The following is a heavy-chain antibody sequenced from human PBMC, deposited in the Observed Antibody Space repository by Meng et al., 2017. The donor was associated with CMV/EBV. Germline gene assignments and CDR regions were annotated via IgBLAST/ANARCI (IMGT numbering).Heavy chain of an antibody. V-gene: IGHV4-4*07. CDR2: IYTSGST. CDR3: ARDLMNCSSTSCANWFDP. J-gene: IGHJ5*02. Sequence: VEVQGSGPGLVEPSETLSLTGTVSGGSISSYYWSWIRQPAGKGLEWIGRIYTSGSTNYNPSLKSRVTMSVDTSKNQFSLKLSSVTAADTAVYYCARDLMNCSSTSCANWFDPWGQGTLVTVSS. D-gene: IGHD2-2*01. CDR1: GGSISSYY.